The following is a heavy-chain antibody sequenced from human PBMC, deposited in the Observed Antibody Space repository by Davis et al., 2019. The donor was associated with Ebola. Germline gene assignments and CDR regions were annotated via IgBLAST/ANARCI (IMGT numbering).Heavy chain of an antibody. CDR3: ARAGVLVPAVWGYYYYGMDV. V-gene: IGHV4-34*01. J-gene: IGHJ6*02. D-gene: IGHD2-2*01. CDR2: INHRGRT. CDR1: GGSFSGYY. Sequence: PSETLSLTCAVYGGSFSGYYWSWIRQPPGKGLEWIGEINHRGRTNYTPSLKSRVTISVDTSKNQFSLRLSSVTAAATAVYYCARAGVLVPAVWGYYYYGMDVWGQGTTVTVSS.